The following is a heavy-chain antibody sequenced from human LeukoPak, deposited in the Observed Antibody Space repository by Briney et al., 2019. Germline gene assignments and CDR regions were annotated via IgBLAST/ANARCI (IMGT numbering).Heavy chain of an antibody. D-gene: IGHD3-22*01. V-gene: IGHV3-23*01. CDR3: AREGAMMVSAFDI. CDR2: ITGSGRST. CDR1: GFSFSNFG. Sequence: GGSLRLSCAASGFSFSNFGMSWVRQSPGKGLEWVSAITGSGRSTYSADSVKGRFTVSRDNSKNTLYLQMNSLRAEDTAVYYCAREGAMMVSAFDIWGQGTMVTVSS. J-gene: IGHJ3*02.